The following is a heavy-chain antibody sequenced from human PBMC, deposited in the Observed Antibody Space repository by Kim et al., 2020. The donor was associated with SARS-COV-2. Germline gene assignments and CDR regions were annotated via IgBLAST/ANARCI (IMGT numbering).Heavy chain of an antibody. V-gene: IGHV4-31*03. Sequence: SETLSLTCTVSGGPISLGGYYWSWIRQVPGKALEWIGYISTGGISDYNPSLKSRVTMSVDKSKNQFSLSLSSVTAADTAVYYCARENGYSHYEFDYWGRG. D-gene: IGHD5-18*01. CDR3: ARENGYSHYEFDY. CDR2: ISTGGIS. CDR1: GGPISLGGYY. J-gene: IGHJ4*02.